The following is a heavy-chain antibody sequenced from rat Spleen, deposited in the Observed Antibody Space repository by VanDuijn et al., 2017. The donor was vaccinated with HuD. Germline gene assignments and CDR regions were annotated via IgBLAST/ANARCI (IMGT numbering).Heavy chain of an antibody. CDR1: GFSLTDYS. D-gene: IGHD1-10*01. J-gene: IGHJ1*01. V-gene: IGHV2S63*01. Sequence: VQLKESGPGLVQPSQTLSLTCTVSGFSLTDYSVHWVRQPPGKGLEWMGVMWSGGSTAYNSALKSRLSISRDTSKSQVFLKINSLQTEDTAIYYCTYNNYWYFDFWGPGTMVTVSS. CDR3: TYNNYWYFDF. CDR2: MWSGGST.